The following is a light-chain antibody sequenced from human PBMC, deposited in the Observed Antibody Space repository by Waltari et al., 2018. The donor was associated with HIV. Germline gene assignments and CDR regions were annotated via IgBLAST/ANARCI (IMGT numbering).Light chain of an antibody. CDR3: LQGRHWPYT. V-gene: IGKV2-30*01. CDR1: HSLVYSDGDTY. Sequence: DVVMTQSPLSLPVTLGQPASISCRSSHSLVYSDGDTYLNWFHQRPGQSPRRLIYKVSNRDSGVPDRFSGSGSGTDFTLKISRVEAEDVGVYYCLQGRHWPYTFGQGTKLEIK. CDR2: KVS. J-gene: IGKJ2*01.